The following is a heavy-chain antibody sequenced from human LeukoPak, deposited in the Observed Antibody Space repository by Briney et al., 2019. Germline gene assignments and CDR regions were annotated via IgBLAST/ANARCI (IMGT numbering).Heavy chain of an antibody. J-gene: IGHJ4*02. CDR2: IYHSGST. CDR1: GGSISTTSYY. CDR3: ARVEYDSSGYYPKRVDY. V-gene: IGHV4-39*07. Sequence: PSETLSLTCTVSGGSISTTSYYWDWIRQPPGKGLEWIGSIYHSGSTYYNPSLKSRVTISVDTSKNQFSLKLSSVTAADTAVYYCARVEYDSSGYYPKRVDYWGQGTLVTVSS. D-gene: IGHD3-22*01.